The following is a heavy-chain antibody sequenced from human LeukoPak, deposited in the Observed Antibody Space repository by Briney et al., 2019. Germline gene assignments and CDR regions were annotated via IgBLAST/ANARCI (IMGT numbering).Heavy chain of an antibody. J-gene: IGHJ4*02. Sequence: PSETLSLTCTVSGGSLSTYYWNWIRQPPGKGLEWIGYKTYSGITNYNPSLKSRITISIDTSKNQFSLQLSSVTAADTAVYYCARSGDSHVYYFDYWGQGTPVTVSS. V-gene: IGHV4-59*08. D-gene: IGHD1-26*01. CDR2: KTYSGIT. CDR1: GGSLSTYY. CDR3: ARSGDSHVYYFDY.